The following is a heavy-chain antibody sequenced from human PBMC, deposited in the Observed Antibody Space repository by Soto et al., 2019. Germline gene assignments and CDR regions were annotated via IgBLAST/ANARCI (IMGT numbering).Heavy chain of an antibody. CDR1: GFTFSSYS. CDR2: ISSSSSYI. V-gene: IGHV3-21*01. D-gene: IGHD3-3*01. CDR3: ARSLNNVLRFLEWLVDSGDVYYFDY. J-gene: IGHJ4*02. Sequence: GGSLRLSCAASGFTFSSYSMNWVRQAPGKGLEWVSSISSSSSYIYYADSVKGRFTISRDNAKNSLYLQMNSLRAEDTAVYYCARSLNNVLRFLEWLVDSGDVYYFDYWGQGTLVTVSS.